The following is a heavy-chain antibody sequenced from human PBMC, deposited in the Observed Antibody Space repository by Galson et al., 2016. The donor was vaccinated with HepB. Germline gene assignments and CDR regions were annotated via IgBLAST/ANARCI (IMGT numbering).Heavy chain of an antibody. J-gene: IGHJ6*02. V-gene: IGHV3-11*01. Sequence: SLRLSCAASGFTFSDYYMTWIRQAPGRGLEWVSYISTRGRSKDYVDSVQGRFTISRDNANSSLFLQMNGLGAEDTAVYYCARRRSTRGVHYSYEMDVWGPGTTVSVSS. D-gene: IGHD2-2*01. CDR2: ISTRGRSK. CDR3: ARRRSTRGVHYSYEMDV. CDR1: GFTFSDYY.